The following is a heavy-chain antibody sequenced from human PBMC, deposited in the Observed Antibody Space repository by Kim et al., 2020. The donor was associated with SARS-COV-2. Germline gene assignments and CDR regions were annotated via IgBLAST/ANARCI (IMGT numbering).Heavy chain of an antibody. CDR1: GFTFSSYA. V-gene: IGHV3-30-3*01. CDR2: ISYDGSNK. Sequence: GGSLRLSCAASGFTFSSYAMHWVRQAPGKGLEWVAVISYDGSNKYYADSVKGRFTISRDNSKNTLYLQMNSLRAEDTAVYYCARDLWDGDVGDYYYYYGMDVWGQGTTVTVSS. J-gene: IGHJ6*02. D-gene: IGHD4-17*01. CDR3: ARDLWDGDVGDYYYYYGMDV.